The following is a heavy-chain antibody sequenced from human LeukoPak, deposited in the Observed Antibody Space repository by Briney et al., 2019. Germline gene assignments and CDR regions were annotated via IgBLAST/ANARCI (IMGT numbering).Heavy chain of an antibody. J-gene: IGHJ6*02. Sequence: KPSDTLSLTCTVSARSISSFYWNWIRQPPGKGLEWIGYIYSSGSTNYNPSLNSRVTISVDTSKNQFSLKLSSVSAADTAVYYCARTGRYAYDHYGMDVWGQGTTVTVSS. CDR3: ARTGRYAYDHYGMDV. CDR1: ARSISSFY. V-gene: IGHV4-59*08. D-gene: IGHD5-24*01. CDR2: IYSSGST.